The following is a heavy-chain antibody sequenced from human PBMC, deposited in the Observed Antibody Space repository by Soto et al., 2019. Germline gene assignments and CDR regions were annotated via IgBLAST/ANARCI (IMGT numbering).Heavy chain of an antibody. CDR2: VYYSGST. J-gene: IGHJ6*02. Sequence: SETLSLTCTVSGDYISRDGYYWGWIRQPPGKGLEWIGSVYYSGSTYYSPSFQSRITISVYTSKNQFSLKMTSVTAADTAVYYCARHFSSGWIYHYGLDVWGLGTTVT. V-gene: IGHV4-39*01. D-gene: IGHD6-19*01. CDR1: GDYISRDGYY. CDR3: ARHFSSGWIYHYGLDV.